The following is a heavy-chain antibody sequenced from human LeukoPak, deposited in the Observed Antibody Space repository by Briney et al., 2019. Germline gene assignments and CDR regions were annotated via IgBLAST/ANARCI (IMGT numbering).Heavy chain of an antibody. CDR1: GGSISSSSYY. CDR2: IYYSGST. Sequence: ETLSLTCTVSGGSISSSSYYWGWIRQPPGKGLEWIGSIYYSGSTYYNPSLKSRVTISVDTSKNQFSLKLSSVTAADTAVYYCARHYPDGGSAFDYWGQGTLVTVSS. CDR3: ARHYPDGGSAFDY. D-gene: IGHD2-15*01. V-gene: IGHV4-39*01. J-gene: IGHJ4*02.